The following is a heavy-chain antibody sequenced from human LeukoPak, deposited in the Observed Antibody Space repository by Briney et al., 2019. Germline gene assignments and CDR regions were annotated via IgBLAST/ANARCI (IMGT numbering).Heavy chain of an antibody. J-gene: IGHJ6*02. CDR2: ISGSGGST. V-gene: IGHV3-23*01. CDR1: GFTFSSYA. CDR3: ARRGSEWNSYFYPMDV. D-gene: IGHD3-3*01. Sequence: GGSLRLSCAASGFTFSSYAMSWVRQAPGKGLEWVSGISGSGGSTYYADSVKGRFTISRDNSKDTLYLQMNSLRAEDTAVYYCARRGSEWNSYFYPMDVWGQGTTVTVSS.